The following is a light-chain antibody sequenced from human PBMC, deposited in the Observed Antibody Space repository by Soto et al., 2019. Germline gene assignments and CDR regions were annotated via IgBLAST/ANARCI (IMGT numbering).Light chain of an antibody. V-gene: IGLV2-14*01. CDR3: SSYTTSATLV. Sequence: QSVLTQPASVFGSPGQSIAISCTGTSSDVGSYNSVSWYQQFPGKAPKLILYAVTNRPSGVSNRFSGSKSGNTASLTISGLQAEDEADYFCSSYTTSATLVFGVGTKLTVL. CDR1: SSDVGSYNS. J-gene: IGLJ2*01. CDR2: AVT.